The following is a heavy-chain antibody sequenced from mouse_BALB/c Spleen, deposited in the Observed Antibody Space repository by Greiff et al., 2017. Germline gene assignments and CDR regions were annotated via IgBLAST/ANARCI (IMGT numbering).Heavy chain of an antibody. J-gene: IGHJ4*01. CDR2: INPYNGGT. D-gene: IGHD3-3*01. V-gene: IGHV1-18*01. CDR1: GYSFTGYT. Sequence: VQLQQSGPELVKPGASMKISCTASGYSFTGYTMNWVQQRHGKNLEWIGLINPYNGGTSYTPKFKGQATLTVDQSSSTAYLGLLSPTSEDSAVYDGARGWGYAMDYWGQGTSVTVSA. CDR3: ARGWGYAMDY.